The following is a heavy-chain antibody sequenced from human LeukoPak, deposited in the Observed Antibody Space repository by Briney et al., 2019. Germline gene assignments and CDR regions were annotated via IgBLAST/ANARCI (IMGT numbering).Heavy chain of an antibody. CDR2: IIPIFGTA. CDR1: GGTFSSYA. CDR3: ARDRYYDSSGYTPPRRWFDP. J-gene: IGHJ5*02. Sequence: SVMVSCKASGGTFSSYAISWVRQAPGQGLEWMGGIIPIFGTANYAQKFQGRVTITTDESTSTAYMELSSLRSEDTAVYYCARDRYYDSSGYTPPRRWFDPWGQGTLVTVSS. D-gene: IGHD3-22*01. V-gene: IGHV1-69*05.